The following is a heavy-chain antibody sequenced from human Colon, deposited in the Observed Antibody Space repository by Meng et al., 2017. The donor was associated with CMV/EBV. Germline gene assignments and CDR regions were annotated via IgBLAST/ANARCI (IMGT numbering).Heavy chain of an antibody. Sequence: WLRHAPGRGVEWMESVEPEDGETSFAQKIKGGVTLAEDTYTNTASMELNSLRSEDTAIDYCATTPGLMPDDNFSGPWGQGTLVTVSS. V-gene: IGHV1-24*01. J-gene: IGHJ5*02. CDR2: VEPEDGET. D-gene: IGHD2-2*01. CDR3: ATTPGLMPDDNFSGP.